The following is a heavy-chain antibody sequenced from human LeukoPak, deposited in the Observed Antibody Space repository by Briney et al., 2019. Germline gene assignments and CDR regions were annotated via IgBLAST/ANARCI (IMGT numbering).Heavy chain of an antibody. J-gene: IGHJ4*02. V-gene: IGHV3-48*03. Sequence: GGSLRLSCAASGVPFISYEMNWVHQPPGRGLELVSYFINSGSIIYYADSVKGRFTISRDNAKNSLYLQVNSLRAEDTAVYYCARVLDGCDYWGQGTLVTVSS. CDR1: GVPFISYE. CDR3: ARVLDGCDY. CDR2: FINSGSII. D-gene: IGHD2-15*01.